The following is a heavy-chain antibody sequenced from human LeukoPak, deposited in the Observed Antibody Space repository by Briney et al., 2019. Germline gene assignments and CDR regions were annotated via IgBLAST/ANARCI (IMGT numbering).Heavy chain of an antibody. V-gene: IGHV4-34*01. Sequence: SETLSLTCAVYGGSLSGYYWSWIRQPPGKGLEWIGEINHSGSTNYNPSLKSRVTISVDTSKNQFSLKLSSVTAADTAVYYCARSEGIAARFRYWGQGTLVTVSS. J-gene: IGHJ4*02. CDR3: ARSEGIAARFRY. CDR1: GGSLSGYY. D-gene: IGHD6-6*01. CDR2: INHSGST.